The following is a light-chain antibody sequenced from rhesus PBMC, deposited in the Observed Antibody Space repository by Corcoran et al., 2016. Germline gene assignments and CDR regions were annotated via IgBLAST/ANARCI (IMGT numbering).Light chain of an antibody. CDR2: KAS. J-gene: IGKJ3*01. CDR1: ENVNNY. Sequence: DIQMTQSPSSLSASVGDRVTITCRASENVNNYLNWYQQKPGKAPKLLIFKASTLQSGVPSRFSGRGSGTDYTFTISILQPGDVATYYCLHGYGTPIFTFGPGTKLDIK. V-gene: IGKV1-74*01. CDR3: LHGYGTPIFT.